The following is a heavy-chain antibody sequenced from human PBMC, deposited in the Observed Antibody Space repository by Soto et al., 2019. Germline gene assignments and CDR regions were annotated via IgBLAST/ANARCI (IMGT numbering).Heavy chain of an antibody. CDR2: INAGNGNT. V-gene: IGHV1-3*05. Sequence: QVQLVQSGAEEKKPGASVKVSCKASGYTFTSYAMHWVRQAPGQRLEWMGWINAGNGNTKYSQKFQGRVTITRDTSAGTAYMELSSLRSDDTAVYYCASSCIEVAGSYVLWGQGTLVTVSS. J-gene: IGHJ4*02. CDR1: GYTFTSYA. CDR3: ASSCIEVAGSYVL. D-gene: IGHD6-19*01.